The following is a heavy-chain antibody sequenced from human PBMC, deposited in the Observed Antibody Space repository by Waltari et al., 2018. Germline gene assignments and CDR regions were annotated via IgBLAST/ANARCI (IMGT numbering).Heavy chain of an antibody. V-gene: IGHV4-34*01. CDR3: ARADRGPRSGSSATPAWGP. J-gene: IGHJ5*02. CDR1: GGSFPFFY. D-gene: IGHD1-26*01. CDR2: INPRGTT. Sequence: QVQLQQWGAGLLKPSETLSLTCAVSGGSFPFFYWTWFRQPPGNGPDWIGEINHTWTRKPPGKGLEWIGKINPRGTTNYSPSLRSRVSISSDTSKNQFSLKLTSVTAADTAVYYCARADRGPRSGSSATPAWGPWGQGTLVTVSS.